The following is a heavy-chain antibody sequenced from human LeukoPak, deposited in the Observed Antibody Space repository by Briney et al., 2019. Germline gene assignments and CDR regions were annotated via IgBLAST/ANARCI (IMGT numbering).Heavy chain of an antibody. CDR1: GFTFNTYC. CDR2: LNQDGGVK. CDR3: ARDLDVVVYFDSSVYHYDAFDI. J-gene: IGHJ3*02. D-gene: IGHD3-22*01. Sequence: PGGSLRRSCAPSGFTFNTYCMSWVRQAPGKGLEWVANLNQDGGVKSYVDSVKGRFTISRDNAKNSLYLQMNSLSAEDTAVYFCARDLDVVVYFDSSVYHYDAFDIWGQGTMVTVSS. V-gene: IGHV3-7*01.